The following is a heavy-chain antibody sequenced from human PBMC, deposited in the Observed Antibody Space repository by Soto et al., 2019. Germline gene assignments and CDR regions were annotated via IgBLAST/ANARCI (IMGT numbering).Heavy chain of an antibody. Sequence: QVQLVQSGAEEKKPGASVKVSCKASGYTFTSYAMHWVRQAPGQRLEWMGWINAGNANTKYSHNVQGRVTIARDTSASTAYMELSSLRSEDTAVYYCARGVAPYYFDYWGQGTLVTVSS. D-gene: IGHD2-15*01. V-gene: IGHV1-3*05. CDR3: ARGVAPYYFDY. CDR1: GYTFTSYA. CDR2: INAGNANT. J-gene: IGHJ4*02.